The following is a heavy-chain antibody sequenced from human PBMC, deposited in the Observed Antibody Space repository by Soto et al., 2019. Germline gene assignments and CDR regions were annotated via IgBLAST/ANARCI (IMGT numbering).Heavy chain of an antibody. CDR1: GFTFSSYD. Sequence: EVQLAESGGGMVQPGGSLRLSCVASGFTFSSYDMHWVRQAPGKGLEYVSSISSNGGTTYYGNSVKSRFTISRDNSKNTLYLPMGSLGAEDMAVYYCVRRVSGNYDYWGQGTLVTVSS. CDR3: VRRVSGNYDY. J-gene: IGHJ4*02. D-gene: IGHD1-7*01. V-gene: IGHV3-64*01. CDR2: ISSNGGTT.